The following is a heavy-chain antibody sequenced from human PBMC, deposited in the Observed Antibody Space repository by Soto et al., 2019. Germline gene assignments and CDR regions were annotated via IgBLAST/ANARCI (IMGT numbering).Heavy chain of an antibody. V-gene: IGHV4-34*01. CDR1: DGFFSGYY. CDR3: AREMGIPARPYYYYAMDV. J-gene: IGHJ6*02. Sequence: SETLSRTCAVSDGFFSGYYWSWIRQPPGKGLEWIGEINHSGSTNYNPSLKSRVTISVDTSKNQFSLRLSSVTAADTAVYYCAREMGIPARPYYYYAMDVWAQGTTVNVSS. D-gene: IGHD6-6*01. CDR2: INHSGST.